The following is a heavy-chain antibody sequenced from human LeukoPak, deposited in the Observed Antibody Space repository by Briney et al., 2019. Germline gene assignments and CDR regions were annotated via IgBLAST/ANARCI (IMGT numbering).Heavy chain of an antibody. D-gene: IGHD6-19*01. Sequence: PGRSLRLSCAASGFTFSSYGMHWVRQAPGKGLEWVAVIWYDGSNKYYADSVKGRFTISRDNSKNTLYLQMNSLRAEDTAVYYCARDRGRGMAVAGTLDYWGQGTLVTVSS. CDR1: GFTFSSYG. J-gene: IGHJ4*02. CDR2: IWYDGSNK. CDR3: ARDRGRGMAVAGTLDY. V-gene: IGHV3-33*01.